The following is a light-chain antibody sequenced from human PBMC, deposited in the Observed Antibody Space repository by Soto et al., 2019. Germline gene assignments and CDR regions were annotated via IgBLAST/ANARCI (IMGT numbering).Light chain of an antibody. J-gene: IGKJ3*01. V-gene: IGKV1-5*01. Sequence: DIQMTQSPSTLSASVGDRVTITCRASQSVSGWLAWYQQKAGKAPKLLISGASTLQRGVPSRFSGSGSGTTFTLTITSLQPDDFAIYFCQQSYTAPFTFGPGTKVDIK. CDR2: GAS. CDR3: QQSYTAPFT. CDR1: QSVSGW.